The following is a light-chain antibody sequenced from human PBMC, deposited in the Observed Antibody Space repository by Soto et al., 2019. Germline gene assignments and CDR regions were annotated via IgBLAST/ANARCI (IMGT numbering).Light chain of an antibody. Sequence: EIVLTQSPGALSLSPGDSATLSCRATQSVPSNYLAWYQHKPGQAPRLLIYGATNRPNGVQDRFSGSGSGTEFTLDIRRLEPEDFAVYYCKQYGSSGTCGQGTKVDIK. CDR2: GAT. V-gene: IGKV3-20*01. CDR3: KQYGSSGT. J-gene: IGKJ1*01. CDR1: QSVPSNY.